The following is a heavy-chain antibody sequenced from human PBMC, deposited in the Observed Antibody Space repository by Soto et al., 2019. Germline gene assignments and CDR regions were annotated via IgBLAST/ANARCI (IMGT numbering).Heavy chain of an antibody. V-gene: IGHV1-24*01. Sequence: ASVNVSCKVSGYTLTELSIHWVRQAPGEGLEWMGGFDLENGETIYAQRFQGRVTMTEESSADTPYMELSSLRSEDTAVYYCEIEVRRSNQFDNWGQGTMVTVSS. CDR1: GYTLTELS. J-gene: IGHJ4*02. CDR3: EIEVRRSNQFDN. D-gene: IGHD6-13*01. CDR2: FDLENGET.